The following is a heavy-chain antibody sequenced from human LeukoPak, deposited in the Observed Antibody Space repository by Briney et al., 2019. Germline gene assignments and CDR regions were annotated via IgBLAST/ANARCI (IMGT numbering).Heavy chain of an antibody. CDR1: GGSISSYY. CDR3: ARAPHSSGWYGDY. Sequence: SETLSLTCTVSGGSISSYYWSWIRQPPGKGLEWIGYIYYSGSTNYNPSLKSRVTISVDTSKNQFSPKLSSVTAADTAVYYCARAPHSSGWYGDYWGQGTLVTVSS. D-gene: IGHD6-19*01. V-gene: IGHV4-59*01. J-gene: IGHJ4*02. CDR2: IYYSGST.